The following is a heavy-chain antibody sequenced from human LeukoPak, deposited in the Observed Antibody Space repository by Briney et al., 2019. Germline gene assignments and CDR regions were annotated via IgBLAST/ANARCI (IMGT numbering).Heavy chain of an antibody. CDR2: ISSSSSTI. D-gene: IGHD6-13*01. J-gene: IGHJ4*02. Sequence: GGSLTLSCAASGFTFSSYSMNWVRQAPGKGLEWVSYISSSSSTIYYADSVKGRFTISRDNAKNSLYLQMNSLRAEDTAVYYCARDAPARIAAAGRFVDYWGQGTLVTVSS. CDR1: GFTFSSYS. CDR3: ARDAPARIAAAGRFVDY. V-gene: IGHV3-48*01.